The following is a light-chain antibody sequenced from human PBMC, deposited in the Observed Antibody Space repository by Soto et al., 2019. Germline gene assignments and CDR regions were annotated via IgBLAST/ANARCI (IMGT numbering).Light chain of an antibody. Sequence: QSVLTQPPSASGTPGQRVTISCSGSSSNIGNNYVYWYQHLPGTAPKLLIYRNNQRPSGVPDRFSGSKSGTSASLAISGLQSDDESDYYCAAWDASLNGPVFGGGTKLTVL. CDR2: RNN. J-gene: IGLJ2*01. CDR3: AAWDASLNGPV. CDR1: SSNIGNNY. V-gene: IGLV1-47*01.